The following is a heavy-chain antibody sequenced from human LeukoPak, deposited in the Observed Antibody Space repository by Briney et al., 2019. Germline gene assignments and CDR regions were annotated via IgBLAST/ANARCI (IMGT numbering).Heavy chain of an antibody. V-gene: IGHV4-30-4*01. D-gene: IGHD2-2*01. CDR2: IYYSGST. Sequence: SETLSLTCTVSGGSISSGDYYWSWIRQPPGKGLEWIGYIYYSGSTYYNPSLKSRVTISVDTSKNQFSLKLSSVTAADTAVYYCARAHCSSTSCYDYWGQGTLVTVSS. CDR3: ARAHCSSTSCYDY. CDR1: GGSISSGDYY. J-gene: IGHJ4*02.